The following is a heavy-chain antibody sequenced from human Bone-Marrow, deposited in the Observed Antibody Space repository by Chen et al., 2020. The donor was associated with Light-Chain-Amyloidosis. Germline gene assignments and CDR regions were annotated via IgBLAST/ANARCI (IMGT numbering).Heavy chain of an antibody. CDR2: INHSGST. D-gene: IGHD4-17*01. V-gene: IGHV4-34*01. CDR3: ARGVVTTGEVDV. CDR1: GGSFSGYY. Sequence: QVQLQQWGAGLLKPSETLSLTCAVYGGSFSGYYWSWIRRPPVKGLEWIGEINHSGSTNYNPSLKSRVTIPVDTSKNQFSLKLSSVTAADTAVYYCARGVVTTGEVDVWGKGTTVTVSS. J-gene: IGHJ6*04.